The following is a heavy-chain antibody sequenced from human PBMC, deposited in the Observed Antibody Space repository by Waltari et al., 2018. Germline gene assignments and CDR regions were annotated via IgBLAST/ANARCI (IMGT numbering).Heavy chain of an antibody. D-gene: IGHD5-18*01. CDR2: IDDDGSGT. CDR3: SRGPAGYSRSDY. CDR1: GFAFSSYW. Sequence: EVRLEESGGGLVQPGGSLRLSCAASGFAFSSYWMHWVRQAPGKGLVWVARIDDDGSGTTYADSVMGRFTISRDNAKNTVYLEMNSLRAEDTAVYYCSRGPAGYSRSDYWGQRTLVTVSS. V-gene: IGHV3-74*01. J-gene: IGHJ4*02.